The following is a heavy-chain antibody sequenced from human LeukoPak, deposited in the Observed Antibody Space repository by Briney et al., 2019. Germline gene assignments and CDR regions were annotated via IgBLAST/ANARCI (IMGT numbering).Heavy chain of an antibody. Sequence: GGALRLSCAASGFTFSSSIMNWVRQAPGKGREGVSPISSSSSYIYYAHTLKGGFTISRDNAQNSLYLHKNRPRAEETAVYYCARENYGDYVGFRWFDPWGQGTLVTVSS. CDR1: GFTFSSSI. J-gene: IGHJ5*02. CDR3: ARENYGDYVGFRWFDP. V-gene: IGHV3-21*01. D-gene: IGHD4-17*01. CDR2: ISSSSSYI.